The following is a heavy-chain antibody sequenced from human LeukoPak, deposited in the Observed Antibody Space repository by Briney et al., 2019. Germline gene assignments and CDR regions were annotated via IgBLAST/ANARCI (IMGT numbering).Heavy chain of an antibody. Sequence: GGSLRLSCAASGFTFSSIAMTWVRQAPGKGLEWVANIKQDGSEKYYVDSLKGRFTISRDNAQNSLFLQMNSLRAEDTAVYYCARAGVVHWLQDYWGQGTLVTVSS. CDR2: IKQDGSEK. D-gene: IGHD3-9*01. V-gene: IGHV3-7*04. CDR1: GFTFSSIA. CDR3: ARAGVVHWLQDY. J-gene: IGHJ4*02.